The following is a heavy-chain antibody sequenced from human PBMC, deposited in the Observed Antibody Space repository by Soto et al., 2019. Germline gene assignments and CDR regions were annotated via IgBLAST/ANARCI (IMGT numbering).Heavy chain of an antibody. V-gene: IGHV1-18*01. J-gene: IGHJ6*02. CDR3: AREGVAPYYYYGMDV. CDR2: ISSYNGDT. Sequence: QVQLVQSGAEVKKPGASVKVSCKASGYTFTRSGISWVRQAPGQVPEWMGWISSYNGDTNYAQTFQGRVTMTTDTSTSTAYMELRSLRSDDTAVYYCAREGVAPYYYYGMDVWGQGTPVTVSS. D-gene: IGHD5-12*01. CDR1: GYTFTRSG.